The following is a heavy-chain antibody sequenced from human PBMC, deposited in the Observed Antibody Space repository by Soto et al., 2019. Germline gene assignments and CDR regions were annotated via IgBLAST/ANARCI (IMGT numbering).Heavy chain of an antibody. V-gene: IGHV4-61*05. D-gene: IGHD3-10*01. Sequence: PSETLSLTCTVSGGSISSSSYYWSWIRQPPGKGLEWIGYIYYSGSTNYNPSLKSRVTISVDTSKNQFSLKLSSVTAADTAVYYCARGPFYGSGYNYYYYGMDVWGQGTTVTVSS. CDR2: IYYSGST. J-gene: IGHJ6*02. CDR1: GGSISSSSYY. CDR3: ARGPFYGSGYNYYYYGMDV.